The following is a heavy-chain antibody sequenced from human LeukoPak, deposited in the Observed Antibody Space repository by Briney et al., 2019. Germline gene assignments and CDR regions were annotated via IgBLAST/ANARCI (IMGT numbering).Heavy chain of an antibody. CDR1: GGSISSSSYY. Sequence: SETLSLTCTVSGGSISSSSYYWGWIRQPPGKGLEWIGSIYYSGSTYYNPSLKSRVTISVDTSKNQFSLKLSSVTAADTAVYYCASPIHMVRGALDYWGQGTLVTVSS. V-gene: IGHV4-39*07. CDR3: ASPIHMVRGALDY. D-gene: IGHD3-10*01. J-gene: IGHJ4*02. CDR2: IYYSGST.